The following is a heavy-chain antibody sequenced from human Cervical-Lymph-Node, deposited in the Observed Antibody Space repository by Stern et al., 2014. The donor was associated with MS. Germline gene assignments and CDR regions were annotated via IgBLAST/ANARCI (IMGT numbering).Heavy chain of an antibody. CDR1: GGSISSGNYY. J-gene: IGHJ3*02. D-gene: IGHD3-9*01. CDR2: IYSSGST. Sequence: QLVESGPGLVKPSQTLSLTCTVSGGSISSGNYYWSWIRQPAGEGLEWIGRIYSSGSTQYNPPLKSRVTISPDTSTNQFSPRLSSVTAADTAVYYCARGNYDVLTDNGGHGFDIWGQGTMVTVSS. V-gene: IGHV4-61*02. CDR3: ARGNYDVLTDNGGHGFDI.